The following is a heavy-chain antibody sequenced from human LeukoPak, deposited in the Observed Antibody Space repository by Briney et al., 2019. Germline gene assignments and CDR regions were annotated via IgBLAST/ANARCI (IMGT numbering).Heavy chain of an antibody. CDR3: ARDFFSPNVAVAGTDY. CDR2: ISYDGSNK. J-gene: IGHJ4*02. D-gene: IGHD6-19*01. Sequence: PGRSLRLSCAASGFTFSSYGMHWVRQAPGKGLEWVAVISYDGSNKYYADSVKGRFTISRDNSKNTLYLQMNSLRAEDTAVYYCARDFFSPNVAVAGTDYWGQGTLVTVSS. CDR1: GFTFSSYG. V-gene: IGHV3-30*03.